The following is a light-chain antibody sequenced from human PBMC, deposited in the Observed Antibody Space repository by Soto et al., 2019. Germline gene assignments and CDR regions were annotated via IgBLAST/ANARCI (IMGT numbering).Light chain of an antibody. J-gene: IGLJ3*02. CDR1: SGHSSHA. CDR3: QTWGTGVHGV. CDR2: VNGDGSH. V-gene: IGLV4-69*01. Sequence: QSVLTQSPSASASLGASVNITCTLTSGHSSHAIAWHQQQPEKGPRYLMKVNGDGSHSKGDGTPDRFSGSTSGAECYLTISSLQSEDEADYYCQTWGTGVHGVFGGGTKLTVL.